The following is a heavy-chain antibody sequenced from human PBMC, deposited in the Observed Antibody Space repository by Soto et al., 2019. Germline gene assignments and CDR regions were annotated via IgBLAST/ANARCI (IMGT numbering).Heavy chain of an antibody. CDR3: AKVDRRFNTMIGVRNDY. Sequence: GGYLRLSCAASGFTVSTKYMSWVRQAPGKGLEWVAVISYDGSNKYYADSVKGRFTISRDNSKNTLYLQMNSLRAEDTAVYYCAKVDRRFNTMIGVRNDYRGQGTLVTVSA. CDR1: GFTVSTKY. CDR2: ISYDGSNK. D-gene: IGHD3-10*02. J-gene: IGHJ4*02. V-gene: IGHV3-30*18.